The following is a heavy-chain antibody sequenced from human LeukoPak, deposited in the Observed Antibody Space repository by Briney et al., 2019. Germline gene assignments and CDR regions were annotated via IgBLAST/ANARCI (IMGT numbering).Heavy chain of an antibody. V-gene: IGHV1-8*01. J-gene: IGHJ4*02. CDR3: ARGLGATVTTRGTFTR. CDR1: GYTFTSYD. D-gene: IGHD4-17*01. Sequence: ASVKVSCKASGYTFTSYDINWVRQATGQGLEWMGWMNPNSGNTGYAQKFQGRVTMTRNTSISTAYMELSSLRSEDTAVYYCARGLGATVTTRGTFTRWGQGTLVTVSS. CDR2: MNPNSGNT.